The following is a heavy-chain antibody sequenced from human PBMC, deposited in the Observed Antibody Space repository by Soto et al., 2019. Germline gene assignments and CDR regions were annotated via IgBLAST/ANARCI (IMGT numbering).Heavy chain of an antibody. D-gene: IGHD5-18*01. CDR2: TYYGGST. CDR3: ARVPRGYSYGQSFDY. Sequence: SETLSLTCTVSGASISRGNYYWTWIRQPPGKGLEWLGYTYYGGSTSYNPSLQSRVAISVDTSKNQFSLKLSSVTAADTAVYYCARVPRGYSYGQSFDYWGQGTLVTVSS. V-gene: IGHV4-30-4*01. CDR1: GASISRGNYY. J-gene: IGHJ4*02.